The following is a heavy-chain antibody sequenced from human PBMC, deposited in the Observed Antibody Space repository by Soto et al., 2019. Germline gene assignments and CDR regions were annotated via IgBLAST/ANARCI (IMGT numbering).Heavy chain of an antibody. D-gene: IGHD3-22*01. CDR1: GFTFSSYA. CDR2: ISYDGSNK. V-gene: IGHV3-30-3*01. Sequence: WGSLRLSCAASGFTFSSYAMHWVRQAPGKGLEWVAVISYDGSNKYYADSVKGRFTISRDNSKNTLYLQMNSLRAEDTAVYYCARSEVVVITYYYGMDVWGQGTTVTVSS. J-gene: IGHJ6*02. CDR3: ARSEVVVITYYYGMDV.